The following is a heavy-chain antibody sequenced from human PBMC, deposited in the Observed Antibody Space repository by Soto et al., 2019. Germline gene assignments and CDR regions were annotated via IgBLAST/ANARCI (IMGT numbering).Heavy chain of an antibody. D-gene: IGHD3-10*01. J-gene: IGHJ4*02. CDR2: ISYDGSIT. Sequence: QVQLVESGGGVVQPGRSLRLSCAASGFTFSSHSIQWVRQAPGKGLEWVAVISYDGSITYYADSVTGRFTISRDNSKNTAYLQMNSLRAEDTAVFYCAREWSTSGDLDYWGQGTLVIVSS. V-gene: IGHV3-30-3*01. CDR1: GFTFSSHS. CDR3: AREWSTSGDLDY.